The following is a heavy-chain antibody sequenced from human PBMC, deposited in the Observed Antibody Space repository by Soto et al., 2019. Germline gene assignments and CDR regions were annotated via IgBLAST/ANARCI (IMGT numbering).Heavy chain of an antibody. Sequence: QLQLQESGPGLVKPSETLSLTCTVSGGSISSSSYYWGWIRQPPGKGLEWIGSIYYSGSTYYNQSLKSRVTISVDTSKNQFSLKLSSVTAADTAVYYCARQTYYYDSSGSGDAFDIWGQGTMVTVSS. CDR1: GGSISSSSYY. J-gene: IGHJ3*02. D-gene: IGHD3-22*01. V-gene: IGHV4-39*01. CDR2: IYYSGST. CDR3: ARQTYYYDSSGSGDAFDI.